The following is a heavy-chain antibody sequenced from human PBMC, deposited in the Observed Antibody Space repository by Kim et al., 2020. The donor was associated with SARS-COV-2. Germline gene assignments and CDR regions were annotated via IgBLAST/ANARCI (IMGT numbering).Heavy chain of an antibody. CDR1: GFTFSGYA. D-gene: IGHD6-19*01. V-gene: IGHV3-33*06. J-gene: IGHJ4*02. CDR2: IWYDGSNK. CDR3: AKDFYSSGWYDFDY. Sequence: GGSLRLSCAASGFTFSGYAMHWVRQAPGKGLEWVAVIWYDGSNKYYADSVMGRFTISRDNSKNTRYLQMNSLRAEDTAMYYCAKDFYSSGWYDFDYWGQGTLVTVSS.